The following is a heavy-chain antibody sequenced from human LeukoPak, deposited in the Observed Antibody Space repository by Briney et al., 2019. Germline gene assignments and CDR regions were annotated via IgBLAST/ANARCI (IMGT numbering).Heavy chain of an antibody. Sequence: GGSLRLSCAASGFTFSSYGMHWVRQAPGKGLEWVAVISYDGSNKYYADSVKGRFTISRDNSKNTLYLQMNSLRAEDTAVYYCAEDFPEYSGSPNWFDPWGQGTLVTVSS. V-gene: IGHV3-30*18. CDR3: AEDFPEYSGSPNWFDP. J-gene: IGHJ5*02. CDR1: GFTFSSYG. CDR2: ISYDGSNK. D-gene: IGHD1-26*01.